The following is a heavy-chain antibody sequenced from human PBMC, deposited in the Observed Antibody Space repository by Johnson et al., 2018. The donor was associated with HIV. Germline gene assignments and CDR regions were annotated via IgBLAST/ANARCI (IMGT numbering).Heavy chain of an antibody. Sequence: VQLVESGGGVVRPGGSLRLSCAASGFTFDDYGMSWVRQAPGKGLEWVSGINWNGARTGHADSVTCRFTISRDNAKNYLYLQMNSLRAEDTALYYCARDWNPLAVAGAQYAFDIWGQGTMVTVSS. D-gene: IGHD6-19*01. J-gene: IGHJ3*02. V-gene: IGHV3-20*04. CDR2: INWNGART. CDR3: ARDWNPLAVAGAQYAFDI. CDR1: GFTFDDYG.